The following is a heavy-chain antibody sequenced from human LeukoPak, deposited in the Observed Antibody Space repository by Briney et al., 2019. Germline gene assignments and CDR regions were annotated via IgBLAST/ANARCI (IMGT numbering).Heavy chain of an antibody. D-gene: IGHD3-3*01. Sequence: PGGSLRLSCAASEFTFSSYNVNWVRQAPGKGLEWVSSISGSSAYIYYADSVKGRFTISRDYAKNSLYLQMNSLRAEDTAVYYCAREMFWSGYFANLHFDYWGQGALVTVSS. V-gene: IGHV3-21*01. CDR1: EFTFSSYN. CDR3: AREMFWSGYFANLHFDY. J-gene: IGHJ4*02. CDR2: ISGSSAYI.